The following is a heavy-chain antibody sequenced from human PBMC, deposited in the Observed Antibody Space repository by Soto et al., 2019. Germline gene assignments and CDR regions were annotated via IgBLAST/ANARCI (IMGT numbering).Heavy chain of an antibody. CDR1: GFTLGTYG. D-gene: IGHD3-22*01. Sequence: QVQLAESGGGVVQPGRSLTITCAASGFTLGTYGMHWVRQAPGKGLEWVAVISNDGGDKYYSDSVMGRFTISRANSKNTLFLQMNSLRAEDTAVYFCAKEFFDSSGFYPSLDALDIWGQGTVVTVSS. J-gene: IGHJ3*02. CDR3: AKEFFDSSGFYPSLDALDI. CDR2: ISNDGGDK. V-gene: IGHV3-30*18.